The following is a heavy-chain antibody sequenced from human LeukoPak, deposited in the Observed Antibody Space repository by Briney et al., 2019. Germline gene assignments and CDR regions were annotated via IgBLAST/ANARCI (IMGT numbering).Heavy chain of an antibody. D-gene: IGHD2-2*01. Sequence: ASVKVSCKASGYTFTSYAMHWVRQAPGQRLEWMGWINPNSGGTNYAQKFQGWVTMTRDTSISTAYMELSRLRSDDTAVYYCARGVGYCSSTSCYPQENWFDPWGQGTLVTVSS. J-gene: IGHJ5*02. CDR3: ARGVGYCSSTSCYPQENWFDP. V-gene: IGHV1-2*04. CDR2: INPNSGGT. CDR1: GYTFTSYA.